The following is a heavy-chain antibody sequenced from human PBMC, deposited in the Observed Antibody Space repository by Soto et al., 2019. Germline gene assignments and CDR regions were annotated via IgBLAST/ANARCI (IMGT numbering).Heavy chain of an antibody. CDR2: ISWNSGSI. D-gene: IGHD3-22*01. CDR1: GFTFDDYA. V-gene: IGHV3-9*01. Sequence: PGGSLRLSCAASGFTFDDYAMHWVRQAPGKGLEWVSGISWNSGSIGYADSVKGRFTISRDNAKNSLYLQMNSLRAEDTALYYCAKDLYYYDSSGYYEHWGQGTLVTVSS. J-gene: IGHJ1*01. CDR3: AKDLYYYDSSGYYEH.